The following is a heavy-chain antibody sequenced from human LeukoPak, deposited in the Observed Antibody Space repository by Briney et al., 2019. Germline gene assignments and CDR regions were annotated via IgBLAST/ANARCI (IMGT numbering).Heavy chain of an antibody. CDR1: GGSISSSSYY. CDR2: IYYSGST. D-gene: IGHD3-10*01. V-gene: IGHV4-39*07. CDR3: ARGLLWFGELPWFDP. J-gene: IGHJ5*02. Sequence: PSETLSLTCTVSGGSISSSSYYWGWIRQPPGKGLEWIGSIYYSGSTYYNPSLKSRVTISVDTSKNQFSLKLSSVTAADTAVYYCARGLLWFGELPWFDPWGQGTLVTVSS.